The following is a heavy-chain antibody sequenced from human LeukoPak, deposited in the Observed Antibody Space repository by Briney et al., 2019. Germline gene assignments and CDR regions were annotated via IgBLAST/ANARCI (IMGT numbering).Heavy chain of an antibody. CDR2: IKHDESEK. J-gene: IGHJ4*02. CDR3: ARDNGGSLDH. CDR1: GFTLSSYW. Sequence: SGGSLRLSCAASGFTLSSYWMAWVRQAPGEGREWVANIKHDESEKYYAESVRGRFTISRENAKNSLYLQMNSLRAEDTALYYCARDNGGSLDHWGQGTLLTVSS. V-gene: IGHV3-7*03. D-gene: IGHD4-23*01.